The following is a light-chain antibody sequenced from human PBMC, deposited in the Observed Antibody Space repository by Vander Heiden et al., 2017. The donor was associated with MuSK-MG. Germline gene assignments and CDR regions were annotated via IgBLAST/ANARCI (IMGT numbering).Light chain of an antibody. V-gene: IGKV1-39*01. Sequence: DIQMTQSPSSLSASVGDRVTITCRASQSISSYLNWDQQKPGKAPKLLIYAASSLQRGVQSRFSGSGSGTDFTLTISRLQTEDFATYYYQHSYLYTFGQGTKLEIK. J-gene: IGKJ2*01. CDR3: QHSYLYT. CDR1: QSISSY. CDR2: AAS.